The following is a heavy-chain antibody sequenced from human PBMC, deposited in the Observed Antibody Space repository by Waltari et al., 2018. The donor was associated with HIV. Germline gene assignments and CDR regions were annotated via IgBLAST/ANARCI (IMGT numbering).Heavy chain of an antibody. J-gene: IGHJ6*02. V-gene: IGHV3-13*01. Sequence: EVQLVESGGGLVQPGGSLRLYCDTPGFTLSHPDMHWVRQPIGKGLEWVSAIGVAGDTHYQGSVKGRFTVSRENAKNSLYLQMKSLRAGDTAVYYCARDGDKGMDVWGQGTMVIVSS. CDR3: ARDGDKGMDV. D-gene: IGHD7-27*01. CDR1: GFTLSHPD. CDR2: IGVAGDT.